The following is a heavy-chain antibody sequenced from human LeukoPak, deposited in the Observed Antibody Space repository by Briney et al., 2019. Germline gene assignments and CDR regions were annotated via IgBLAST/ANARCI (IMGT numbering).Heavy chain of an antibody. V-gene: IGHV4-39*07. CDR1: GGSISSSSYY. CDR3: ARDKSGYFDY. J-gene: IGHJ4*02. CDR2: IYYSGST. D-gene: IGHD3-10*01. Sequence: PSETLSLTCTVSGGSISSSSYYWGWIRQPPGTGLEWIGSIYYSGSTYYNPSLKSRVTISVDTSKNQFSLKLSSVTAADKAVYYCARDKSGYFDYWGQGTLVTVSS.